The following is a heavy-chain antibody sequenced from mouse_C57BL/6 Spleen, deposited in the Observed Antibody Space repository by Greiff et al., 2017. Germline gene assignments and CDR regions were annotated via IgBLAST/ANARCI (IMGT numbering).Heavy chain of an antibody. J-gene: IGHJ2*01. V-gene: IGHV1-82*01. D-gene: IGHD3-2*02. CDR1: GYAFSSSW. CDR3: ALDSSGYGDY. Sequence: VQLVESGPELVKPGASVKISCKASGYAFSSSWMNWVKQRPGKGLEWIGRIYPGDGDTNYNGKFKGKATLTADKSSSTAYMQLSSLTSEDSAVYFCALDSSGYGDYWGQGTTLTVSS. CDR2: IYPGDGDT.